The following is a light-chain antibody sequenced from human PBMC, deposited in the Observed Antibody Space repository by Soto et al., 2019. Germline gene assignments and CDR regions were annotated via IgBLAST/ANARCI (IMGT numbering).Light chain of an antibody. CDR1: SSDVGGYNY. CDR3: SSYTNTIPVV. J-gene: IGLJ2*01. V-gene: IGLV2-14*01. Sequence: QSGLTQPASVSGSPGQSITISCTGTSSDVGGYNYVSWYQQHPGKAPKLVISEVSNRPSEISNRLSGSKSGNTASLTISGLQVEDEADYYCSSYTNTIPVVFGGGTKLTVL. CDR2: EVS.